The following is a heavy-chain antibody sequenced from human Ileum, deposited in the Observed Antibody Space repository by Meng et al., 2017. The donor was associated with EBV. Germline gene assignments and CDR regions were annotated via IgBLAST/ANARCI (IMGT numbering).Heavy chain of an antibody. CDR3: ARGQKGYFDL. CDR1: GGSNSSSNYY. CDR2: IYKSWSH. J-gene: IGHJ2*01. V-gene: IGHV4-30-4*01. Sequence: VPPQAYGPRLVKPSQTPSHTCTVLGGSNSSSNYYWSWIRQPPGKGLEWSGHIYKSWSHYYNPSLKSRITISVDTSKNQFSLKLSSVTAADTAVYYCARGQKGYFDLWGRGTLVTVSS.